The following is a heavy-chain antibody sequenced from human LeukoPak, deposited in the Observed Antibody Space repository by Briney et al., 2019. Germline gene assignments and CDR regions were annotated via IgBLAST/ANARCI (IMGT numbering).Heavy chain of an antibody. CDR3: ANLGGAIDDYYYGREV. CDR2: ISGGGGST. Sequence: QSGGSLRLSCAASGFTFTSYSRNWVRQAPGKGLEWVSTISGGGGSTYYADSVKGRFTISRDNSKNTLYLQVNSLRAEDTAVYYCANLGGAIDDYYYGREVWGQGTTVTVSS. CDR1: GFTFTSYS. D-gene: IGHD3-16*02. J-gene: IGHJ6*02. V-gene: IGHV3-23*01.